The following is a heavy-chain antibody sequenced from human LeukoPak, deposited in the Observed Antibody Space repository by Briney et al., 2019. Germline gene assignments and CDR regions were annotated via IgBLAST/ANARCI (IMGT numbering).Heavy chain of an antibody. Sequence: SETLSLTCTVSGASISSYYWSWIRQPPGKGLEWIGYVHYSGDTNSNPSLRSRVTMSVDMSRNQFSLKLGSVTAADTAVYYCVRDRWLDTWGQGTLVTVSS. D-gene: IGHD5-12*01. CDR2: VHYSGDT. V-gene: IGHV4-59*01. J-gene: IGHJ5*02. CDR3: VRDRWLDT. CDR1: GASISSYY.